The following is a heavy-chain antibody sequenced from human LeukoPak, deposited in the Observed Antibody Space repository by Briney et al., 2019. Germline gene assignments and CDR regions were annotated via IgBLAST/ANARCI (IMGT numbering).Heavy chain of an antibody. CDR3: AREAGYCSSTSCYKAAIDY. D-gene: IGHD2-2*02. Sequence: GGSLRLSCAASGFTFSDYYMSWIRQAPGKGLEWVSYISGSGSTIYYADSVKGRFTISRDNAKNSLYLQMNSLRAEDTAVYYCAREAGYCSSTSCYKAAIDYWGQGTLVTVSS. CDR1: GFTFSDYY. V-gene: IGHV3-11*01. CDR2: ISGSGSTI. J-gene: IGHJ4*02.